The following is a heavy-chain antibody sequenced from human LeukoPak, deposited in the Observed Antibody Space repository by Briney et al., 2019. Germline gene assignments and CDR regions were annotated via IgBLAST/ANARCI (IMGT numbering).Heavy chain of an antibody. V-gene: IGHV4-38-2*02. Sequence: PSETLFLTCTVSGYSISSGYYWGWIRQPPGKGLEWIGSMYQSGSTYYNPSLKSRVTISIDTSKNQFSLRLSSVTAADTAVYYCATSQVDYGDYKRHAFDIWGQGTMVTVSS. J-gene: IGHJ3*02. D-gene: IGHD4-17*01. CDR3: ATSQVDYGDYKRHAFDI. CDR2: MYQSGST. CDR1: GYSISSGYY.